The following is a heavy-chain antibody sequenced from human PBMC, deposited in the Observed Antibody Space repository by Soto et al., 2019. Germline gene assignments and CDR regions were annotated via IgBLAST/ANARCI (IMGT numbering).Heavy chain of an antibody. Sequence: GGSLGLSCAASGFTFSSYGMHWVRQAPGKGLEWVAVISYDGSNKYYADSVKGRFTISRDNSKNTLYLQMNSLRAEDTAVYYCAKASYYYGSGSYAPDGMDVWGQGTTVTVSS. V-gene: IGHV3-30*18. CDR3: AKASYYYGSGSYAPDGMDV. CDR1: GFTFSSYG. J-gene: IGHJ6*02. CDR2: ISYDGSNK. D-gene: IGHD3-10*01.